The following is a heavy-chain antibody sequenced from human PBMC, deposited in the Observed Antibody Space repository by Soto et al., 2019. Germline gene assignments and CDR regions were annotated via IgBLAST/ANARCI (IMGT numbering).Heavy chain of an antibody. D-gene: IGHD3-22*01. Sequence: SVKVSCKASGGTFSSYAISWVRQAPGQGLEWMGGIIPIFGTANYAQKFQGRVTITADKSTSTAYMELSSLRSEDTAVYYCARDPGGYYYDSSGYYFDYWGQGTLVTVSS. CDR1: GGTFSSYA. CDR3: ARDPGGYYYDSSGYYFDY. V-gene: IGHV1-69*06. CDR2: IIPIFGTA. J-gene: IGHJ4*02.